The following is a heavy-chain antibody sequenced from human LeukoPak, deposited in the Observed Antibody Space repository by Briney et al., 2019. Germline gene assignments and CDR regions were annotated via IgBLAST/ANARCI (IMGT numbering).Heavy chain of an antibody. CDR1: GFTFSTYA. J-gene: IGHJ4*02. Sequence: GGSLRLSCAASGFTFSTYAMSWVRQAPGKGLEWVSAISGSGDNTFYADSVKGRFTISRDNSRNTLYLHMNSLRADDTAIYYCAKDRTTMTNYFDYWGQGTLITVSS. D-gene: IGHD3-22*01. V-gene: IGHV3-23*01. CDR3: AKDRTTMTNYFDY. CDR2: ISGSGDNT.